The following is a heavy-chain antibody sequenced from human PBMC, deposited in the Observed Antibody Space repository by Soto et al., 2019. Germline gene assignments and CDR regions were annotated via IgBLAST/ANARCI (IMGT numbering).Heavy chain of an antibody. V-gene: IGHV3-33*01. D-gene: IGHD3-10*01. Sequence: VAVIWYDGSNKYYADSVKGRFTISRDNSKNTLYLQMNSLRAEDTAVYYCARGGPWYVPYGSGSYSGYYFDYWGQGTLVTVSS. J-gene: IGHJ4*02. CDR3: ARGGPWYVPYGSGSYSGYYFDY. CDR2: IWYDGSNK.